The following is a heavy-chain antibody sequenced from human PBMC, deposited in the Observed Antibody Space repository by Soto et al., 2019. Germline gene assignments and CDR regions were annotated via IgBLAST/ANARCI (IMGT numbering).Heavy chain of an antibody. Sequence: QVQLVESGGGVVQPGRSLRLSCAASGFTFSSYGMHWVRQAPGKGLEWVAVIWYDGSNKYYADSMKGRFTISRDNSKNTLYLQMNSLRAEDTAVYYCARDKLLLWFGELLGYGMDVWGQGTTVTVSS. D-gene: IGHD3-10*01. V-gene: IGHV3-33*01. J-gene: IGHJ6*02. CDR2: IWYDGSNK. CDR1: GFTFSSYG. CDR3: ARDKLLLWFGELLGYGMDV.